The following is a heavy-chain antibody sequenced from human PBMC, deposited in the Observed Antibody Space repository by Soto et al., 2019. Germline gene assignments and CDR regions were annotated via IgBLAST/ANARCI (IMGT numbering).Heavy chain of an antibody. CDR3: ARELSSSIAARHYYYYMDV. J-gene: IGHJ6*03. CDR1: GYTFTSYG. Sequence: ASVKVSCKASGYTFTSYGISWVRQAPGQGLEWMGWISAYNGNTNYAQKFQGRVTMTRNTSISTAYMELSSLRSEDTAVYYCARELSSSIAARHYYYYMDVWGKGTTVTVSS. V-gene: IGHV1-18*01. CDR2: ISAYNGNT. D-gene: IGHD6-6*01.